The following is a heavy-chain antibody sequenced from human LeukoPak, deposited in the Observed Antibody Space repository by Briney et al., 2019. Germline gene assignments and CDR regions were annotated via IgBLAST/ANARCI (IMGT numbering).Heavy chain of an antibody. CDR1: GFTFSSYA. V-gene: IGHV3-30-3*01. CDR3: ARERGMIVRYFDY. D-gene: IGHD3-22*01. CDR2: ISYDGSNK. Sequence: GGSLRLSCAASGFTFSSYAMHWVRQAPGKGLEWVAVISYDGSNKYYADSVKGRFTISRDNSKNTLYLQMNSLRAEDTAAYYCARERGMIVRYFDYWGQGTLVTVSS. J-gene: IGHJ4*02.